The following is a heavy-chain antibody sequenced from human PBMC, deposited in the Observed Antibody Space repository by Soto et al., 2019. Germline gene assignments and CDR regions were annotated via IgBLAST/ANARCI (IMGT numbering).Heavy chain of an antibody. CDR3: VKAGDNYNRLDY. D-gene: IGHD1-1*01. CDR2: SSNSGSFT. V-gene: IGHV3-11*06. J-gene: IGHJ4*02. Sequence: GGSLRLSCAASGFTLSAHYMSWIRQAPGKGLEWIGYSSNSGSFTRYADSVKGRFSISRDNAKSSLYLQISSLRGDDTATYYCVKAGDNYNRLDYWGQVTPVTAPQ. CDR1: GFTLSAHY.